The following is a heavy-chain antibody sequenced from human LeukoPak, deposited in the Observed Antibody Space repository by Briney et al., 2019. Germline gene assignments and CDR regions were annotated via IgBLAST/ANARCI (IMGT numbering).Heavy chain of an antibody. V-gene: IGHV3-48*01. CDR2: ISPTSSDK. CDR1: GFTFSSYI. Sequence: GGSLRLSCAASGFTFSSYIMDWVRQAPGKGLEWVSYISPTSSDKFYADSVKGRFTISRDNAKNSLYLQMDSLRAEDTAVYYCARAAYSSGPDYWGQGTLVTVSS. D-gene: IGHD6-19*01. CDR3: ARAAYSSGPDY. J-gene: IGHJ4*02.